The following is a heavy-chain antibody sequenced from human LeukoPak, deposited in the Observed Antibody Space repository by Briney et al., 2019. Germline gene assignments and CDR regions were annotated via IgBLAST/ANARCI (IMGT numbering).Heavy chain of an antibody. J-gene: IGHJ6*02. V-gene: IGHV4-4*02. CDR1: GGSISSSNW. Sequence: SETLSLTCAVSGGSISSSNWWSWVRQPPGKGLEWIGEIYHSGSTNYNPSLKSRVTISVDKSKNQFSLKLSSVTAADTAVYYCARTDIAVAAPYGMDVWGQGTTVTVSS. CDR2: IYHSGST. D-gene: IGHD6-19*01. CDR3: ARTDIAVAAPYGMDV.